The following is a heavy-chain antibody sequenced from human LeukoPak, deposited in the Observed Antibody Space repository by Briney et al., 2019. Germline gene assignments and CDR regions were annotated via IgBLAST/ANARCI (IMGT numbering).Heavy chain of an antibody. Sequence: GESLKISCKGSGYSFTSYWIGWVRQMPGKGLEWMGIIYPGDSDTRYSPSFQGQVTISADKSISTAYLQWNSLQASDSATYYCGRLEYNEYYLDFWGQGTLVTVSS. CDR2: IYPGDSDT. CDR3: GRLEYNEYYLDF. J-gene: IGHJ4*02. D-gene: IGHD2/OR15-2a*01. V-gene: IGHV5-51*01. CDR1: GYSFTSYW.